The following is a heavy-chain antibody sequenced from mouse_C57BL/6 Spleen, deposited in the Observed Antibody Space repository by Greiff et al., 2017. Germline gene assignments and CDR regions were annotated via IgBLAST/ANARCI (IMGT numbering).Heavy chain of an antibody. J-gene: IGHJ1*03. Sequence: QVQLQQPGAELVRPGSSVKLSCKASGYTFTSYWMHWVKQRPIQGLEWIGNIDPSDSETPYNQKFKDKATLTVDKSSSTAYMQLSSLTSEDSAVYYCARRHYGSSSWYFDVWGTGTTVTVSS. CDR2: IDPSDSET. CDR3: ARRHYGSSSWYFDV. CDR1: GYTFTSYW. D-gene: IGHD1-1*01. V-gene: IGHV1-52*01.